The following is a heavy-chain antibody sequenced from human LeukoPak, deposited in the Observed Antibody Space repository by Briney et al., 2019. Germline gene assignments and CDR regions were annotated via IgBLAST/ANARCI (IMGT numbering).Heavy chain of an antibody. CDR2: ISGSGGST. V-gene: IGHV3-23*01. Sequence: PGGSLRLSCAASGFTFSSYAMSWVRQAPGKGLEWVSAISGSGGSTYYADSVKGRFTISRDDSKNTLYLQMNSLRAEDTAVYYCAKDTVVVVAAIYPYWGQGTLVTVSS. J-gene: IGHJ4*02. D-gene: IGHD2-15*01. CDR3: AKDTVVVVAAIYPY. CDR1: GFTFSSYA.